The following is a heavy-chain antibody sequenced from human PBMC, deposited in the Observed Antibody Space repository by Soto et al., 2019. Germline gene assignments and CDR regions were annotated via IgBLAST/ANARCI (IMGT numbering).Heavy chain of an antibody. V-gene: IGHV3-21*01. Sequence: GGSLRLSCAASGFTFSSYSMNWVRQAPGKGLEWVSSISSSSSYIYYADSVKGRFTISRDNAKNSLYLQMNSLRAEDTAVYYCARIFGSQYQLIYGTYYYYGMDVWGQGTTVTVYS. J-gene: IGHJ6*02. CDR3: ARIFGSQYQLIYGTYYYYGMDV. CDR2: ISSSSSYI. D-gene: IGHD2-2*02. CDR1: GFTFSSYS.